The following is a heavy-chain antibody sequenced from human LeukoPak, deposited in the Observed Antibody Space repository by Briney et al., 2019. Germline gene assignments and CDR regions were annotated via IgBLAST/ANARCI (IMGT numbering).Heavy chain of an antibody. CDR3: ARSPLYPYSSGLADY. CDR1: GASINSYY. CDR2: GHYTGRS. V-gene: IGHV4-59*08. D-gene: IGHD6-19*01. J-gene: IGHJ4*02. Sequence: PSETLSLTCTVSGASINSYYWSWIRLPPGKGLEWIGFGHYTGRSNYNPSLKSRVTISVDTSKNQFSLKLSSVTAADTAVYYCARSPLYPYSSGLADYWGQGTLVTVSS.